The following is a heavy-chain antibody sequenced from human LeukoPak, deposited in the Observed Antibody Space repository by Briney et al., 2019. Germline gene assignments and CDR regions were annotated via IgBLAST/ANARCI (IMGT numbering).Heavy chain of an antibody. CDR1: GGSIRSSYYY. J-gene: IGHJ4*02. D-gene: IGHD4-17*01. CDR3: ARADGGDSFDY. CDR2: IYDSGST. Sequence: SETLSLTCTVSGGSIRSSYYYWGWIRQPPGKGLEWIGSIYDSGSTYYNPSLKSRVTISVDTSKNQFSLKLNSVTAADTAVYYCARADGGDSFDYWGQGTLVTVSS. V-gene: IGHV4-39*07.